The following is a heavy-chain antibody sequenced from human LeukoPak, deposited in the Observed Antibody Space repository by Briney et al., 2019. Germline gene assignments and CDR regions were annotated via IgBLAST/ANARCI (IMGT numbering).Heavy chain of an antibody. CDR2: ISWNSGSI. Sequence: GGSLRLSCAASGFTFDDYAMHWVRQAPGKGLEWVSGISWNSGSIGYADSVKGRFTISGDNAKNSLYLQMNSLRAEDMALYYCAKGSTGTTVDYWGQGTLVTVSS. J-gene: IGHJ4*02. V-gene: IGHV3-9*03. D-gene: IGHD1-7*01. CDR1: GFTFDDYA. CDR3: AKGSTGTTVDY.